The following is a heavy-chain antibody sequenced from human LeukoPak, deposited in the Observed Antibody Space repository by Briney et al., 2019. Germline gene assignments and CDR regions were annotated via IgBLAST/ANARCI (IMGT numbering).Heavy chain of an antibody. CDR2: IFYSGST. CDR3: VREAYKNYFDY. CDR1: GGSVSSGSYY. Sequence: SETLSLTCTVSGGSVSSGSYYWTWIRQPPGKGLGWIGYIFYSGSTNYNPSLKSRVTISVDTSKNQFSLKLSSVTAADTAVYYCVREAYKNYFDYWGQGTLVTVSS. V-gene: IGHV4-61*01. J-gene: IGHJ4*02. D-gene: IGHD5-24*01.